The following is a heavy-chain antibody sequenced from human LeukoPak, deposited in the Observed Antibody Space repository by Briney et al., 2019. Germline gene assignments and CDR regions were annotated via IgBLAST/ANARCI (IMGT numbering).Heavy chain of an antibody. CDR1: GFTFSSYA. Sequence: GGSLRLSCAASGFTFSSYAMTWVRQAPGKGLEWVSTIRGSGSNTYYADSVKGRFTISRDNSKNTLYLQMNSLRAEDTAVYYCAKSAKSTPSYFDTSDYYWFDYWGQGTLVTVSS. CDR3: AKSAKSTPSYFDTSDYYWFDY. V-gene: IGHV3-23*01. CDR2: IRGSGSNT. J-gene: IGHJ4*02. D-gene: IGHD3-22*01.